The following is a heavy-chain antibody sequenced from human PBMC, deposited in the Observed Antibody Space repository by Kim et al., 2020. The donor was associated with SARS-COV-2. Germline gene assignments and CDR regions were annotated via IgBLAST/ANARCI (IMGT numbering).Heavy chain of an antibody. Sequence: QKLQGRVTMTTDTSTSTAYMELRSLSSDDTAVYYCARDTPRGTSWGMDVWGQGTTVTVSS. D-gene: IGHD2-2*01. J-gene: IGHJ6*02. CDR3: ARDTPRGTSWGMDV. V-gene: IGHV1-18*01.